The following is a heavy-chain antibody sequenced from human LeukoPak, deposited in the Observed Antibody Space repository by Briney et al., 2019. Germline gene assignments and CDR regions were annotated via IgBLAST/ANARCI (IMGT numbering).Heavy chain of an antibody. CDR3: ARDLFYYDGSKNHDVFDV. J-gene: IGHJ3*01. CDR2: ISGYVGNT. CDR1: DYTFTRHG. Sequence: GASVKVSRQDSDYTFTRHGMSWVRQAPGQGLEWMGWISGYVGNTFYAQKFQGRVTMTTDTSTNTAYMALRSLRSDDTAVYYCARDLFYYDGSKNHDVFDVWGQGTMVTVSS. D-gene: IGHD3-16*01. V-gene: IGHV1-18*01.